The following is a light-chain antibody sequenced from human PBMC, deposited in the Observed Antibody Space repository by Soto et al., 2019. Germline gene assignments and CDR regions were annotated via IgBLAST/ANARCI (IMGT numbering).Light chain of an antibody. Sequence: EIGMTQSPAAVSVAGGERATLSCRASQSVSSNLAWYQQKPGQAPRILIYGASTRATGMPFKFIGSGSGTEFTLNISSLQSEDFAVYYCQQRSNWLPTFGPGTKVDI. CDR2: GAS. CDR3: QQRSNWLPT. V-gene: IGKV3-15*01. J-gene: IGKJ3*01. CDR1: QSVSSN.